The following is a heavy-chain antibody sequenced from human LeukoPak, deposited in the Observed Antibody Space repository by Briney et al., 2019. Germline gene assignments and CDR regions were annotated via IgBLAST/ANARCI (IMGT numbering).Heavy chain of an antibody. D-gene: IGHD2-2*01. CDR2: ISSSSSYI. Sequence: GGSLRLSCAASGFTFSSYSMSWVRQAPGKGLEWVSSISSSSSYIYYADSVKGRFTISRDNAKNSLYLQMNSLRAEDTAVYYCARDCSSTSCKGDYWGQGTLVTVSS. V-gene: IGHV3-21*01. J-gene: IGHJ4*02. CDR3: ARDCSSTSCKGDY. CDR1: GFTFSSYS.